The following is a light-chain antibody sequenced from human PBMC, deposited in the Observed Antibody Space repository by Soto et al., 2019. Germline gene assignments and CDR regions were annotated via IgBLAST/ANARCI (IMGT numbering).Light chain of an antibody. V-gene: IGKV3-11*01. J-gene: IGKJ4*01. Sequence: DIVLTQSPATLSLSPGDRATLSCRASQDINFYLAWYQQKPGQSPRLLIFDASKRATGIPVRFSGSGSGTDFPLTITSREPDDVAIYYCLQRSAWPPLTFGGGTRVEIK. CDR3: LQRSAWPPLT. CDR2: DAS. CDR1: QDINFY.